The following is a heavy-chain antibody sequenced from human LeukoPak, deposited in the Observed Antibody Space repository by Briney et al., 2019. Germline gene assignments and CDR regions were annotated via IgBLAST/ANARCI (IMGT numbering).Heavy chain of an antibody. J-gene: IGHJ4*02. CDR3: ARSGRGTYYYFDY. V-gene: IGHV1-46*01. Sequence: ASVKVSCKASGYTFTSYYIHWVRQAPGQGLEWMGIINPSGGSTGYAQKFQGRVTMTRDMSTSTVYMELSSLRSEDTAVYYCARSGRGTYYYFDYWGQGTLVTVSS. D-gene: IGHD1-26*01. CDR1: GYTFTSYY. CDR2: INPSGGST.